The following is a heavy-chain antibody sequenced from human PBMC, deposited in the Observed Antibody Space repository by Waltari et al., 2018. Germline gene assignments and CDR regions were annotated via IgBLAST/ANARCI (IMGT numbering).Heavy chain of an antibody. CDR2: ISGRSGTT. Sequence: QVQLQESGPGLVTTSAPLSLTCAVSGYSISSGYYWGWLRQPPGKGLEYIGYISGRSGTTNYNPSLKSRVTISKDTSKNQFSLKLSTVTAADTAVYYCARIIKGRGHVYFDYWGQGVLVTVSS. D-gene: IGHD3-10*01. CDR3: ARIIKGRGHVYFDY. J-gene: IGHJ4*02. V-gene: IGHV4-38-2*01. CDR1: GYSISSGYY.